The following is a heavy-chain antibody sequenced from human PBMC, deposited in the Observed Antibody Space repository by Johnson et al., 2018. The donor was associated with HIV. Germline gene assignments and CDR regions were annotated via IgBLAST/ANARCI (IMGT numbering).Heavy chain of an antibody. J-gene: IGHJ3*02. V-gene: IGHV3-33*06. CDR2: IWYDGSNK. D-gene: IGHD1-26*01. Sequence: VQLVESGGGVVQPGRSLRLSCAASGFSFSSYGMHWVRQAPGKGLEWVAVIWYDGSNKYYAESVKGRFTISRDNSKNTLYLQMNSLRLEDTAVYYCAKDRGSPGIPAAFDIWGQGTMVTVSS. CDR3: AKDRGSPGIPAAFDI. CDR1: GFSFSSYG.